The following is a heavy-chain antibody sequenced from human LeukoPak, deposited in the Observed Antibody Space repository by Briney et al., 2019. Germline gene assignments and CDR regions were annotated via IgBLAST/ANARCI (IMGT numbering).Heavy chain of an antibody. CDR1: GGTFSTYT. Sequence: ASVKVSCKASGGTFSTYTISWVRQAPGQGLEWMGGIIPMFGTANYAQKFQGRVTVTTDESTSTVYMELSSLRSEDTAVYYCATGAQRGYSSTWPLLVDYWGQGTLVTVSS. D-gene: IGHD6-13*01. CDR2: IIPMFGTA. V-gene: IGHV1-69*05. J-gene: IGHJ4*02. CDR3: ATGAQRGYSSTWPLLVDY.